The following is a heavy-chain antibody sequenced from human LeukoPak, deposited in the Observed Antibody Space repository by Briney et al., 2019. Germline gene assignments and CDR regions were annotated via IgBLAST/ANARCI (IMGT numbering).Heavy chain of an antibody. CDR3: SSSGVEEWQGLHF. J-gene: IGHJ4*02. V-gene: IGHV1-24*01. Sequence: ASVKVSCKVSGYTLTELSMHWVRQSPGKGLEWMGGFDVAETDTIYAQKFQGRVTMTEDTSTDTAYMELNSLSSEDTAVYYCSSSGVEEWQGLHFWGQGTLVTVSS. D-gene: IGHD3-3*01. CDR1: GYTLTELS. CDR2: FDVAETDT.